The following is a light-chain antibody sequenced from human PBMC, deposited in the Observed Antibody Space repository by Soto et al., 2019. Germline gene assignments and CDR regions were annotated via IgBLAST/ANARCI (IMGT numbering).Light chain of an antibody. V-gene: IGKV3-20*01. J-gene: IGKJ5*01. CDR1: QSVSSY. CDR3: QQYGSSPIT. Sequence: EIVMTQSPATLSVSPGERATLSCRASQSVSSYLAWYQQKPGQAPRLLIYGASTRATDIPARFSGSGSGTEFTLTISRLEPEDFAVYYCQQYGSSPITFGQGTRLEIK. CDR2: GAS.